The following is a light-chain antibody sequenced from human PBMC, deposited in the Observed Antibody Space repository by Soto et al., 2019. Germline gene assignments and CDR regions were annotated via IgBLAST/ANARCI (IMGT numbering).Light chain of an antibody. J-gene: IGKJ1*01. CDR3: QQYNSYPWT. CDR2: MAS. CDR1: ESITTR. V-gene: IGKV1-5*03. Sequence: DIQMTQSPSTLSASVGDRVTITCRASESITTRLAWYQQRPGKATNLLIYMASSLESGVPSRFSGSGSGTDFTITISSLQPDDFATYYCQQYNSYPWTFGQGAKVDIK.